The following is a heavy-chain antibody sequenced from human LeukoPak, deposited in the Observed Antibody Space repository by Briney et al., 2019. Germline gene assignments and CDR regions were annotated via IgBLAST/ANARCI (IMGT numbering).Heavy chain of an antibody. Sequence: GGSLRLSCAASGFTFDDYAMHWVRQAPGKGLEWVSLISGDGGSTYYADSVKGRFTISRDNAKNTLYLQMNSLRAEDTAVYYCARSSYDFWSGYPTPYFDYWGQGTLVTVSS. CDR3: ARSSYDFWSGYPTPYFDY. CDR1: GFTFDDYA. J-gene: IGHJ4*02. V-gene: IGHV3-43*02. D-gene: IGHD3-3*01. CDR2: ISGDGGST.